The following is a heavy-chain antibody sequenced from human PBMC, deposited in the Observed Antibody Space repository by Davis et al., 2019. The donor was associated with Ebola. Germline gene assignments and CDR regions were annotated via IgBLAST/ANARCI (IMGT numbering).Heavy chain of an antibody. D-gene: IGHD4-17*01. CDR2: IGGSGADI. CDR1: GFSFNIHG. Sequence: PAGSLRLSCAASGFSFNIHGMYWFRHSPGKGLEWLSYIGGSGADISYADSGKGRFTISRDDARDSLFLYMDSLRDDDTAVYYCGGRILGDSRGAGDVWGQGTTVSVSS. J-gene: IGHJ6*01. V-gene: IGHV3-48*02. CDR3: GGRILGDSRGAGDV.